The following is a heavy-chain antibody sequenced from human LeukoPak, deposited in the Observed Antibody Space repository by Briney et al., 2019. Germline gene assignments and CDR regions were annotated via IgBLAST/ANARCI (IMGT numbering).Heavy chain of an antibody. CDR3: TRDRAYGALDY. V-gene: IGHV3-7*01. J-gene: IGHJ4*02. CDR2: INGDGSLN. CDR1: GFTFSTSW. Sequence: GGSLRLSCAASGFTFSTSWMTWVRQAPGKGLEWVANINGDGSLNGHVASVKGRFTISRDNAKNSVYLQMISLRDDDTAVYYCTRDRAYGALDYWGQGTLVIVSS. D-gene: IGHD4/OR15-4a*01.